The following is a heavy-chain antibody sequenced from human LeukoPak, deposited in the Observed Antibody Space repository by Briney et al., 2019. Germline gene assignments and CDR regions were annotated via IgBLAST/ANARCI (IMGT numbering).Heavy chain of an antibody. CDR1: GFTLGKYW. Sequence: GGSLRLSCVASGFTLGKYWMNWVRQAPGKGLEWVANIKLDGSEKNYVDSVKGRFTIPRDNTKNSLYLQMNSLRAEDTAVFYCARDQYDTWSRRGNFDSWGQGTLVIVSS. J-gene: IGHJ4*02. CDR2: IKLDGSEK. V-gene: IGHV3-7*03. D-gene: IGHD3/OR15-3a*01. CDR3: ARDQYDTWSRRGNFDS.